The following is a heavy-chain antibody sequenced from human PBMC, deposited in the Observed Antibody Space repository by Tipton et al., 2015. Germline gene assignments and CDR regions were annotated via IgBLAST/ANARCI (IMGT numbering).Heavy chain of an antibody. V-gene: IGHV5-51*01. CDR1: GSSFINTW. D-gene: IGHD2-21*02. Sequence: VQLVQSGAEVKKPGESLKISCKGSGSSFINTWIAWVRQMPGKGLEWMGIIYPGDSDTRYSPSFQGQVTFSADKSITTAYLQWSSLRASDSAMFYCARQRDDYFDLWGQGTLVTVSA. CDR3: ARQRDDYFDL. CDR2: IYPGDSDT. J-gene: IGHJ4*02.